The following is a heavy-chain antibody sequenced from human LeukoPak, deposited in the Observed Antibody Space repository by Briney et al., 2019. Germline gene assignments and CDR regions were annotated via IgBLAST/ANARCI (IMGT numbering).Heavy chain of an antibody. CDR2: ISYDGSNK. D-gene: IGHD3-10*01. CDR3: AKDLGESNDY. Sequence: GGSLRLSCAASGFTFSSYGMHWVRQAPGKGLEWVAVISYDGSNKYYADSVKGRFTISRDNSKNTLYLQMNSLRAEDTAVYYCAKDLGESNDYWGQGTLVTVSS. CDR1: GFTFSSYG. J-gene: IGHJ4*02. V-gene: IGHV3-30*18.